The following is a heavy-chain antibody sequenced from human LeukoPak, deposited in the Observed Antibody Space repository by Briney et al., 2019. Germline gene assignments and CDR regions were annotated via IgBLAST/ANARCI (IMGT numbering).Heavy chain of an antibody. CDR2: IYYSGST. CDR1: GGSISSYY. D-gene: IGHD2-15*01. Sequence: PETLSLTCTVSGGSISSYYWSWIRQPPGKGLEWIGYIYYSGSTNYNPSLKSRVTISVGTSKNQFSLKLSSVTAADTAVYYCARWDCSGGSCYGRDYWGQGTLVTVSS. CDR3: ARWDCSGGSCYGRDY. J-gene: IGHJ4*02. V-gene: IGHV4-59*12.